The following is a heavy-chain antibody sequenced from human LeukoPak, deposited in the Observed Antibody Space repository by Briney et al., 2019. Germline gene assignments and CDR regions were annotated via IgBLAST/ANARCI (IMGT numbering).Heavy chain of an antibody. J-gene: IGHJ4*02. CDR2: IRYDGSNK. D-gene: IGHD2-2*02. CDR1: GFTFSSYG. V-gene: IGHV3-30*02. CDR3: AKDGTRAAIGTIDY. Sequence: GGSLRPSCAASGFTFSSYGMHWVRQAPGKGLEWVAFIRYDGSNKYYADSVKGRFTISRDNSKNTLYLQMNSLRAEDTAVYYCAKDGTRAAIGTIDYWGQGTLVTVSS.